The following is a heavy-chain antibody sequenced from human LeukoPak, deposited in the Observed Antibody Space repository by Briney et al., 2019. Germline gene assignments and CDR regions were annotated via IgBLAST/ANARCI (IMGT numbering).Heavy chain of an antibody. D-gene: IGHD3-10*01. CDR3: ARHKSVSYDAFDL. CDR2: IYTSGST. Sequence: SQTLSLTCTVSGGTISSGSYYWSWIRQPAGKGLEWIGRIYTSGSTNYNPSLKSRATISVDTSKNQFSLKLSSVTAADTAVYYCARHKSVSYDAFDLWGRGTMVTVSS. CDR1: GGTISSGSYY. V-gene: IGHV4-61*02. J-gene: IGHJ3*01.